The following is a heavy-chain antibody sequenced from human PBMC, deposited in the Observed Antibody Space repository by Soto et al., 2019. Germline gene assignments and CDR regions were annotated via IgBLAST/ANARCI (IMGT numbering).Heavy chain of an antibody. Sequence: GGSLRLSCAASGFTFSSYGMHWVRQAPGKGLEWVAVISYDGSNKYYADSVKGRFTISRDNSKNTLYLQMNSLRAEDTAVYYCAKNTGDSSVDYWGQGTLVTVSS. CDR2: ISYDGSNK. CDR1: GFTFSSYG. J-gene: IGHJ4*02. CDR3: AKNTGDSSVDY. V-gene: IGHV3-30*18. D-gene: IGHD3-22*01.